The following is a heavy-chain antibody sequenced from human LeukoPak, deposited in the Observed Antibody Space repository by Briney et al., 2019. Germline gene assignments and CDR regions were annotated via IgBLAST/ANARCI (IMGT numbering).Heavy chain of an antibody. J-gene: IGHJ4*02. CDR3: ARGPRGNWNYPPWDY. V-gene: IGHV3-21*01. CDR1: GFIFRSYS. Sequence: NPGGSLRLSCAASGFIFRSYSMNWVRQAPGKGLEWVSSISSSTIYIYYADSVKGRFTISRDNAKNSLYLQMNSLRAEDTAVYYCARGPRGNWNYPPWDYWGQGTLVTVSS. CDR2: ISSSTIYI. D-gene: IGHD1-7*01.